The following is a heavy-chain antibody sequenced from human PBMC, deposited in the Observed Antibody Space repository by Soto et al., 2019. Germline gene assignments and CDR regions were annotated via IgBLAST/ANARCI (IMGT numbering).Heavy chain of an antibody. Sequence: QVQLVESGGGLVQPGGSLRLSCAASGFTFSDYYMSWIRQAPGKGLEWVSYISSSSSYTNYADSVKGRFTISRDNAKDSLYRQMNSLRAEDTAVYYCARDLSLGYCSGGSCPRGGAFDIWGQGTMVTVSS. CDR2: ISSSSSYT. J-gene: IGHJ3*02. D-gene: IGHD2-15*01. V-gene: IGHV3-11*06. CDR1: GFTFSDYY. CDR3: ARDLSLGYCSGGSCPRGGAFDI.